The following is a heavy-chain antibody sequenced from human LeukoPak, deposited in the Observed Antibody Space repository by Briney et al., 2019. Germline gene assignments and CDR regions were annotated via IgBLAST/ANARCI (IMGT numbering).Heavy chain of an antibody. Sequence: GESLKISCKGSGYSFTGYWIGWVRQMPGKGLEWMGIIYPGDSDTRYSPSFQGQVTISADRSISTAYLQWSSLKASDTAMYYCARAHGSGSYYNQLPAYYMDVWGKGTTVTVSS. CDR1: GYSFTGYW. V-gene: IGHV5-51*01. D-gene: IGHD3-10*01. CDR2: IYPGDSDT. CDR3: ARAHGSGSYYNQLPAYYMDV. J-gene: IGHJ6*03.